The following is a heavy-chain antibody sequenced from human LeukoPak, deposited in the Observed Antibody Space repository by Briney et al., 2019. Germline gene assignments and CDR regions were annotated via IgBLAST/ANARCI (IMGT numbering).Heavy chain of an antibody. Sequence: GGSLRLSCAASGFTFGSYAMHWVRQAPGKGLEWVAVISYDGSNKYYADSVKGRFTISRDNSKNTLYLQMNSLRAEDTAVYYCARTQVAGYYYYYGMDVWGQGTTVTVSS. D-gene: IGHD6-19*01. V-gene: IGHV3-30-3*01. J-gene: IGHJ6*02. CDR1: GFTFGSYA. CDR3: ARTQVAGYYYYYGMDV. CDR2: ISYDGSNK.